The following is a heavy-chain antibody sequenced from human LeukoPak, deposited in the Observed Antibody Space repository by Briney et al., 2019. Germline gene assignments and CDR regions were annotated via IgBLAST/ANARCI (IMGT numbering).Heavy chain of an antibody. CDR2: IYYSGST. D-gene: IGHD3-10*01. V-gene: IGHV4-59*01. Sequence: SETLSLTCTVSGGSISSYYWSWIRQPPGKGLEWIGYIYYSGSTNYNPSLKSRVTISVDTSKNQFSLKLNSVTAADTAVYYCARRGVPDWYFDLWGRGTLVTVSS. CDR1: GGSISSYY. J-gene: IGHJ2*01. CDR3: ARRGVPDWYFDL.